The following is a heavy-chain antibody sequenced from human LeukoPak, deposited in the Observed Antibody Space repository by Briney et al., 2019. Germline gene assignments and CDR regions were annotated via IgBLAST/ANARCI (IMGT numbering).Heavy chain of an antibody. D-gene: IGHD6-13*01. V-gene: IGHV1-46*01. CDR3: ARGYSSSWRDLFDY. CDR1: GYTFTSYY. J-gene: IGHJ4*02. Sequence: ASVKVSCKASGYTFTSYYIHWVRQAPGQGLEWMGIIGPSSGGTTYARRFQGRVSMTRDTSTSTVYMELSSLRSEDTAVYYCARGYSSSWRDLFDYWGQGTLVTVSS. CDR2: IGPSSGGT.